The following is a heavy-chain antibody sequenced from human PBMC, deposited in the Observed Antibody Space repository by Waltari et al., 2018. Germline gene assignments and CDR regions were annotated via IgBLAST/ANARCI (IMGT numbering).Heavy chain of an antibody. V-gene: IGHV3-53*01. CDR2: IYNGGTT. CDR1: GFTVSSNY. J-gene: IGHJ4*02. CDR3: AARYSSDWYFAY. Sequence: EVQVVESGGGLIQPGGSLRLSCAASGFTVSSNYMSWVRQAPGKGREWVSMIYNGGTTYYADSVKGRFTISRDNSKNTLYLQMNSLRAEDTAVYYCAARYSSDWYFAYWGQGTRVIVSS. D-gene: IGHD6-19*01.